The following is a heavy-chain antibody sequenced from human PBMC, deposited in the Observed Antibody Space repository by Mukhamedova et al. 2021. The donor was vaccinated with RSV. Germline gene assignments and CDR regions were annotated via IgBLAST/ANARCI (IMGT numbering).Heavy chain of an antibody. V-gene: IGHV3-15*01. D-gene: IGHD5-12*01. Sequence: EWVGRIKSTSEGGPTDYAAPVKGRFTISRDDSKNTVYVDMNSLTIEDTAVDYCVSGYDPERFWGQGTLVTVSP. CDR3: VSGYDPERF. J-gene: IGHJ4*02. CDR2: IKSTSEGGPT.